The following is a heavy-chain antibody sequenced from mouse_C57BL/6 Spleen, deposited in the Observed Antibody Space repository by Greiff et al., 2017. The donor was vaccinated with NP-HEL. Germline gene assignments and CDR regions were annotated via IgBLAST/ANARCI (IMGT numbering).Heavy chain of an antibody. CDR1: GFTFSDYY. D-gene: IGHD1-1*01. CDR3: ARYYGSSYGDYAMDY. J-gene: IGHJ4*01. CDR2: ISNGGGST. Sequence: EVKVVESGGGLVQPGGSLKLSCAASGFTFSDYYMYWVRQTPEKRLEWVAYISNGGGSTYYPDTVKGRFTISRDNAKNTLYLQMSRLKSEDTAMYYCARYYGSSYGDYAMDYWGQGTSVTVSS. V-gene: IGHV5-12*01.